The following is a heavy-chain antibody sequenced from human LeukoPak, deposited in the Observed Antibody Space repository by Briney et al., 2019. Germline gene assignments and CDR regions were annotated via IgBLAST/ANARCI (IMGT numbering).Heavy chain of an antibody. J-gene: IGHJ3*02. Sequence: ASVKVSCKASGYTFTSYGISWVRQAPGQGLEWMGWISAYNGNTNCAQKLQGRVTMTTDTSTSTAYMELRSLRSDDTAVYYCARVEVGYCGGDCYLLDAFDIWGQGTMVTVSS. CDR2: ISAYNGNT. CDR1: GYTFTSYG. V-gene: IGHV1-18*01. CDR3: ARVEVGYCGGDCYLLDAFDI. D-gene: IGHD2-21*02.